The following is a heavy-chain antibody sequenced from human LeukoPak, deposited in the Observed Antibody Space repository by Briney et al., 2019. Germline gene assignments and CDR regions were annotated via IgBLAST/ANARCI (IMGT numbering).Heavy chain of an antibody. J-gene: IGHJ4*02. D-gene: IGHD2-2*01. CDR1: GFTFSNAW. CDR2: IKSKTDGGTT. CDR3: TTEDIVVVPAVYFDY. V-gene: IGHV3-15*01. Sequence: GGSLGLSCAASGFTFSNAWMSWVRQAPGKGLEWVGRIKSKTDGGTTDYAAPVKGRFTISRDDSKNTLYLQMNSLKTEDTAVYYCTTEDIVVVPAVYFDYWGQGTLVTVSS.